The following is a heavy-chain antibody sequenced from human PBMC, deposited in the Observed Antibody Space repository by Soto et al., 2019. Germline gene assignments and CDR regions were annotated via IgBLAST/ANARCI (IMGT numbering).Heavy chain of an antibody. V-gene: IGHV4-61*01. Sequence: SETLSLTCTVSGGSVNSGSYYWSWIRQPPGKGLEWIGHIYYTGSTNYNPSLKSRVTVSVDTSKNQFSLKLSSVTAADPAVYYCAREVYFDWPIGFDYWGQGTLVTVSS. CDR1: GGSVNSGSYY. J-gene: IGHJ4*02. D-gene: IGHD3-9*01. CDR2: IYYTGST. CDR3: AREVYFDWPIGFDY.